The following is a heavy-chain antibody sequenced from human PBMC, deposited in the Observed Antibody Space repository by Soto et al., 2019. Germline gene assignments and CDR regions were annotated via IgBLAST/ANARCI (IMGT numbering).Heavy chain of an antibody. CDR2: ISGSGNTI. CDR3: AREGDYGDYSL. CDR1: GFTFRDYY. J-gene: IGHJ6*04. V-gene: IGHV3-11*01. Sequence: QVQLVESGGGLVKPGGSLRLSCAASGFTFRDYYLRWIRQPPGRGLEWVSCISGSGNTIYYADSVKGRSTISRDNAKNSLSLQMNSLRAEDTAIYYCAREGDYGDYSLWVKGTAVTVAS. D-gene: IGHD4-17*01.